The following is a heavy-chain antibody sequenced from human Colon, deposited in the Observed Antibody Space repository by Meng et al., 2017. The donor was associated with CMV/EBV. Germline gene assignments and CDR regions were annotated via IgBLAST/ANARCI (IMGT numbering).Heavy chain of an antibody. Sequence: GQLVESGGDLGQPGGSLRLSCALSGFTVNRNDMSWVRQAPGKGLEWVALINSVGTTYYADSVKGRFSISRDNSKKTLYLQMNSLRAEDTAVYYCARLTLEYFSGWYPGFFFDYWGQGTLVTVSS. J-gene: IGHJ4*02. D-gene: IGHD6-19*01. CDR2: INSVGTT. CDR1: GFTVNRND. CDR3: ARLTLEYFSGWYPGFFFDY. V-gene: IGHV3-66*04.